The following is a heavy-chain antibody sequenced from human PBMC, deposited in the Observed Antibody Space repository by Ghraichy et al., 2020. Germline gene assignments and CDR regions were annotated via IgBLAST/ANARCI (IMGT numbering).Heavy chain of an antibody. CDR3: ARDRNGPRAPFDP. Sequence: GGSLRLSCAASGFTFSSYSMNWVRQAPGKGLEWVSSISSSSSYIYYADSVKGRFTISRDNAKNSLYLQMNSLRAEDTAVYYCARDRNGPRAPFDPWGQGTLVTVSS. CDR1: GFTFSSYS. CDR2: ISSSSSYI. D-gene: IGHD2-8*01. J-gene: IGHJ5*02. V-gene: IGHV3-21*01.